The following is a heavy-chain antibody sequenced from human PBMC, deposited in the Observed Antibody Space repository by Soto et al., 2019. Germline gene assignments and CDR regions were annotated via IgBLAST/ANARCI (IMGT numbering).Heavy chain of an antibody. J-gene: IGHJ6*02. D-gene: IGHD3-22*01. CDR2: INPSGGST. CDR1: GYTFTSYY. CDR3: ARDNYYDSSGYSACMDA. V-gene: IGHV1-46*01. Sequence: ASVKVSCKASGYTFTSYYMHWVRQAPGQGLEWMGIINPSGGSTSYAQKFQGRVTMTRDTSTSTVYMELSSLRSEDTAVYYCARDNYYDSSGYSACMDAWGQGTTVTVSS.